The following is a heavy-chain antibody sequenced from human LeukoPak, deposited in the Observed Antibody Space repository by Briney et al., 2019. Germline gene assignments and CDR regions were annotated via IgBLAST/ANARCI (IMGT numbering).Heavy chain of an antibody. D-gene: IGHD5-12*01. CDR1: GGSISSSSYY. CDR3: ARHSKWMPVDS. J-gene: IGHJ4*02. CDR2: IYYSGST. V-gene: IGHV4-39*01. Sequence: SETLSLTCTVSGGSISSSSYYWGWIRQPPGKGLEWIGSIYYSGSTYYNPSLKSRVTISVDTSKTQFSLKLSSVTAADTAMYYCARHSKWMPVDSWGQGTLVTVSS.